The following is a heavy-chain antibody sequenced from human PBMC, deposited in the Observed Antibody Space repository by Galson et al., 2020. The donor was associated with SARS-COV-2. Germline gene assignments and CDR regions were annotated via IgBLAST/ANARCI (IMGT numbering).Heavy chain of an antibody. D-gene: IGHD2-21*01. CDR3: AREWGDINSSVFDY. V-gene: IGHV1-46*04. CDR2: INPSGDIP. Sequence: ASVTVSCKASGYTFISFYIHWVRQAPGQGLEWMGVINPSGDIPPYAHKLRGRVTVTRDMSTQTVYMELSSLTSEDTAVYYCAREWGDINSSVFDYWGQG. CDR1: GYTFISFY. J-gene: IGHJ4*02.